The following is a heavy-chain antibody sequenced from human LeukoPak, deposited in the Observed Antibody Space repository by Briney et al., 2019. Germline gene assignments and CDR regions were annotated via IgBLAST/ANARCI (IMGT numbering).Heavy chain of an antibody. CDR2: INHSGST. CDR1: GGSFSGYY. J-gene: IGHJ4*02. CDR3: ARGHYGFWSGYHLNFDY. V-gene: IGHV4-34*01. D-gene: IGHD3-3*01. Sequence: SETLSLTCAVYGGSFSGYYWSWIRQPPGKGLEWIGEINHSGSTNYNPSLKSRVTISVDTSKNQFSLKLSAVTAADTAVYYCARGHYGFWSGYHLNFDYWGQGTLSPSPQ.